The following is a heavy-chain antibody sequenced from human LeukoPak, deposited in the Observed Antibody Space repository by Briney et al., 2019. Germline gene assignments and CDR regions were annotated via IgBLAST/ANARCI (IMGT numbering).Heavy chain of an antibody. V-gene: IGHV3-23*01. CDR2: ISGSGGNT. CDR1: GFTFSSYA. Sequence: GGSLRLSCAASGFTFSSYAMSWVRQAPGKGLEWVSAISGSGGNTYYADSVKGRFTISRDNSKNTLYLQMNSLRAEDTAVYYCAKNGESNPYYFDYWGQGTLVTVSS. J-gene: IGHJ4*02. D-gene: IGHD3-10*01. CDR3: AKNGESNPYYFDY.